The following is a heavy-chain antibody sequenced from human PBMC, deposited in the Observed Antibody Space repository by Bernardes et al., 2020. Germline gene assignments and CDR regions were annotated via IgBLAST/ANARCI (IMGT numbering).Heavy chain of an antibody. CDR2: IYYSGST. V-gene: IGHV4-59*08. CDR3: ARQTDYCSSTRCYRDIDY. Sequence: TRSLTCTVSGGSISTYYWSWIRQPPGKGLEWIGYIYYSGSTNYNPSHKSRVTISIDTSKKQFSLKLSSVTAADTAVYYCARQTDYCSSTRCYRDIDYWGQGTLVTVSS. D-gene: IGHD2-2*01. J-gene: IGHJ4*02. CDR1: GGSISTYY.